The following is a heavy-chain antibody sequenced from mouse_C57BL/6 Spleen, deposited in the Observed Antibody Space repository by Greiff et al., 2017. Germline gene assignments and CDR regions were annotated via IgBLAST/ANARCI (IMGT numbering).Heavy chain of an antibody. CDR1: GYAFSSYW. CDR2: IYPGDGDT. CDR3: ASGPSFDY. V-gene: IGHV1-80*01. Sequence: VQLQEPGAELVKPGASVKISCKASGYAFSSYWLNWVKQRPGQGLEWIGQIYPGDGDTNYNGKFKGKATLTADKSSSTAYMQLSSLTSEDSAVYFCASGPSFDYWGQGTTLTVSS. J-gene: IGHJ2*01.